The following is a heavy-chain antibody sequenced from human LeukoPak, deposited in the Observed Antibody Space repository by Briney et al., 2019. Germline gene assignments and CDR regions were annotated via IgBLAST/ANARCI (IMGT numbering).Heavy chain of an antibody. Sequence: ASVKVSCKASGYTFTGYYMHWVRQAPGQGLEWMGWINPKSGGTNYAQKFQGRVTMIRDTSINVAFMELSRLRFDDTAVYYCARVRRGYSQMECFQHWGQGTLVTVSS. V-gene: IGHV1-2*02. CDR3: ARVRRGYSQMECFQH. CDR2: INPKSGGT. CDR1: GYTFTGYY. J-gene: IGHJ1*01. D-gene: IGHD5-12*01.